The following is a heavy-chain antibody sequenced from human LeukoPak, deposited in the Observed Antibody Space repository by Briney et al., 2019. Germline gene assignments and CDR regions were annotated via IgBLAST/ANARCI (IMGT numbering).Heavy chain of an antibody. J-gene: IGHJ4*02. CDR3: LRALGDDVIGRDYAGNDF. Sequence: PGGSLRLSCAGSGFSFSSYWMGWVRQTPGKGLEYVANIIQDGGETHYVDSVKGRFTISRDNAKKQHYLQMNGLRCEGTAVYYCLRALGDDVIGRDYAGNDFWGQGTLVIVSS. D-gene: IGHD4-17*01. CDR2: IIQDGGET. CDR1: GFSFSSYW. V-gene: IGHV3-7*01.